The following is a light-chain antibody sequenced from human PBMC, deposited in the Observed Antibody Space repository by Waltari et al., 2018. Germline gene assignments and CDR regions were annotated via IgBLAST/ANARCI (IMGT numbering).Light chain of an antibody. J-gene: IGLJ1*01. V-gene: IGLV2-14*03. CDR2: DVS. CDR1: SGDVGRYNF. CDR3: ISYTTISTWV. Sequence: QSALTQPASVSGSPGQSITISCTGTSGDVGRYNFVSWYQQHPDKAPKLIIYDVSERPSGVSNRFSGSKSVNTASLTISGLQAEDEADYYCISYTTISTWVFGTGTKVTVL.